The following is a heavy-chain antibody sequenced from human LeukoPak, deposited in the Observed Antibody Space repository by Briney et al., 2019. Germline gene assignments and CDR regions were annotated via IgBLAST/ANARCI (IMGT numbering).Heavy chain of an antibody. CDR1: GYTFTGYY. CDR2: INPNSGGT. V-gene: IGHV1-2*02. CDR3: AREDSITMVRGVITNWFDP. D-gene: IGHD3-10*01. J-gene: IGHJ5*02. Sequence: ASVKVSCKASGYTFTGYYMHWVRQAPGQGLEWMGWINPNSGGTNYAQKSQGRVTMTRDTSISTAYMELSRLRSDDTAVYYCAREDSITMVRGVITNWFDPWGQGTLVTVSS.